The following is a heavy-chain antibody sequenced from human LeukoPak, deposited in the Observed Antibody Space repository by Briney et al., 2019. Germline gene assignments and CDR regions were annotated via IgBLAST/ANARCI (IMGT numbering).Heavy chain of an antibody. CDR3: ARAEYSSGLDDY. CDR1: GYTFTGYY. V-gene: IGHV1-2*04. J-gene: IGHJ4*02. CDR2: INPNSGGT. D-gene: IGHD6-19*01. Sequence: GASVKVSCKASGYTFTGYYMHWVRQAPGQGLEWMGWINPNSGGTNYAQKFQGWVTMTRDTSISTAYMELNKLRSDDTAVYYCARAEYSSGLDDYWGQGTLVTVSS.